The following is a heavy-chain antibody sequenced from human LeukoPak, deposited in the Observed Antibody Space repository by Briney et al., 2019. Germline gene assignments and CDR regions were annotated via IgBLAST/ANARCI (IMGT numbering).Heavy chain of an antibody. Sequence: GGSLRLSCAASGFTFSSYGMHWVRQAPGKGLEWVAVISYDGSNKYYADSVKGRFTISRDNSKNTLYLQMNSLRAEDTVVYYCAKFRSDGDYVDAFDIWGQGTMVTVSS. CDR3: AKFRSDGDYVDAFDI. D-gene: IGHD4-17*01. CDR2: ISYDGSNK. V-gene: IGHV3-30*18. CDR1: GFTFSSYG. J-gene: IGHJ3*02.